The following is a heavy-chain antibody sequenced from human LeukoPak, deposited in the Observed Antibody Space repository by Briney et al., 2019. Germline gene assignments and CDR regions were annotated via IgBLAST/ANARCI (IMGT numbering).Heavy chain of an antibody. D-gene: IGHD3-22*01. CDR3: AKDSSGTYFDY. Sequence: GGSLRLSCAASAFTFSSYGMHWVRQAPGKGLEWVAVISYDGSNKYYADSVKGRFTISRDNSKNTLYLQMNSLRAEDTAVYYCAKDSSGTYFDYWGQGTLVTVSS. J-gene: IGHJ4*02. V-gene: IGHV3-30*18. CDR2: ISYDGSNK. CDR1: AFTFSSYG.